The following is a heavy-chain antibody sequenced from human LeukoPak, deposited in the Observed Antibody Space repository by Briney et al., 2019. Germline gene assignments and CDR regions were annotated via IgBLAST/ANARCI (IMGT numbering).Heavy chain of an antibody. J-gene: IGHJ4*02. CDR2: IYSSGST. CDR3: AKEEDTAMAWDY. V-gene: IGHV4-4*07. CDR1: GGSISSHY. D-gene: IGHD5-18*01. Sequence: SETLSLTCTVSGGSISSHYWSWIRQPAGKGLEWIGRIYSSGSTNYNPSLKSRISMSVDTSKNQFSLNLYSVTAADTAVYYCAKEEDTAMAWDYWGQGALVTVSS.